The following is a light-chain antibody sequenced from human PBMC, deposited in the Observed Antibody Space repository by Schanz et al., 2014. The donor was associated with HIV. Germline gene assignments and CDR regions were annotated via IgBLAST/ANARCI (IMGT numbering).Light chain of an antibody. CDR1: RSDIGGRS. V-gene: IGLV1-44*01. Sequence: QSVLTQPPSASAAPGQRVTISCSGIRSDIGGRSVDWYRQRPGAAPKLVIHNNDQRPSGVPDRISGSKSGTSASLTITGLQGDDEADYYCQCFDRNMRGLVFGGGTKLTVL. CDR3: QCFDRNMRGLV. CDR2: NND. J-gene: IGLJ2*01.